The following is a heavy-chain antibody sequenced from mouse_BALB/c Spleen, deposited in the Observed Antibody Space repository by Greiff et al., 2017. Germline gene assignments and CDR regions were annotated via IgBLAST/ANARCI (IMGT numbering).Heavy chain of an antibody. D-gene: IGHD3-2*02. CDR3: AREAHAMDY. J-gene: IGHJ4*01. CDR2: ISTYYGDA. V-gene: IGHV1S137*01. CDR1: GYTFTDYA. Sequence: VQRVESGAELVRPGVSVKISCKGSGYTFTDYAMHWVKQSHAKSLEWIGVISTYYGDASYNQKFKGKATMTVDKSSSTAYMELARLTSEDSAIYYCAREAHAMDYWGQGTSVTVSS.